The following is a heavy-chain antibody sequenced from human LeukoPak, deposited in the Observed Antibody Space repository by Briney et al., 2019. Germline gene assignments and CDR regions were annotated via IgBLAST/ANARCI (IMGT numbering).Heavy chain of an antibody. Sequence: SETLSLTCAVYSGSFSGYYWSWIRQPPGKGLEWIGEINHSGSTNYNPSLKSRVTISVDTSKNQFSLKLSSVTAADTAVYYCARSLRYYYGSGRNWFDPWGQGTLVTVSS. CDR1: SGSFSGYY. V-gene: IGHV4-34*01. D-gene: IGHD3-10*01. J-gene: IGHJ5*02. CDR3: ARSLRYYYGSGRNWFDP. CDR2: INHSGST.